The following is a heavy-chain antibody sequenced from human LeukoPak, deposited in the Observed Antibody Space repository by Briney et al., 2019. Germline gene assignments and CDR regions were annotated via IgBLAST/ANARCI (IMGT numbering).Heavy chain of an antibody. J-gene: IGHJ4*02. Sequence: SETLSLTCTVSGGSISSSTYYWGWIRQPPGKGLEWIGSIYYSGSAYYNPSLKSRVTISVDTSNNQFSLKLSSVAAADTAVYYCARDPVSDEAYFDCWGQGTLVTVSS. V-gene: IGHV4-39*07. CDR3: ARDPVSDEAYFDC. D-gene: IGHD1-14*01. CDR1: GGSISSSTYY. CDR2: IYYSGSA.